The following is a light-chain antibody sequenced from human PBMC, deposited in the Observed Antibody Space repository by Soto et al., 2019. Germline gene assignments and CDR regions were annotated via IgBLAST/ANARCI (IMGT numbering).Light chain of an antibody. CDR3: QRYGSSLTTWT. CDR1: QSISSSY. J-gene: IGKJ1*01. Sequence: EIVLTQSPGTLSLSPGERATLSCRASQSISSSYLAWYQQKPGQAPRLLIFGASTRATGIPDRFSGSGSGTDFTLTISRLEPEDFAVYYCQRYGSSLTTWTFGQGTKVEIK. V-gene: IGKV3-20*01. CDR2: GAS.